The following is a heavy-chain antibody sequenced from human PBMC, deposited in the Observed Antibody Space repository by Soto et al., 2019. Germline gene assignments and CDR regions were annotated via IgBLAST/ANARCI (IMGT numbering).Heavy chain of an antibody. CDR3: ASHYYDSSGYSRGAFDI. Sequence: GESLRISCKGSGYSFTSYWISWVRQMPGKGLEWMGRIDPSDSYTNYGPSFQGHVTISADKSISTAYLQWSSLKASDTAMYYCASHYYDSSGYSRGAFDIWGQGTMVTVSS. V-gene: IGHV5-10-1*01. CDR1: GYSFTSYW. J-gene: IGHJ3*02. D-gene: IGHD3-22*01. CDR2: IDPSDSYT.